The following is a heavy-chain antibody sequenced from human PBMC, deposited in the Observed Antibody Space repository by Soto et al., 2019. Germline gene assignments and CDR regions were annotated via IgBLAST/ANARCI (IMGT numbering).Heavy chain of an antibody. V-gene: IGHV4-34*12. D-gene: IGHD3-22*01. CDR1: DTSFSGYY. CDR3: ARPHYDSNTFYSFFDY. CDR2: IFHGGST. Sequence: ETLSLTCAVYDTSFSGYYWSWIRQPPGKGLEWIGEIFHGGSTDYSPSLKSRVTISVDTSKNQFSLELSSVTAADTAVYYCARPHYDSNTFYSFFDYWGQGTLVTVSS. J-gene: IGHJ4*02.